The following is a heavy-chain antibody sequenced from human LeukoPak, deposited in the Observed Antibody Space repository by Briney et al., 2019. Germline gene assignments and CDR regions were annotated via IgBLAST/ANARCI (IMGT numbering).Heavy chain of an antibody. V-gene: IGHV3-23*01. CDR3: AKLVMAARREPYFDY. CDR1: GFTFSTYA. Sequence: PGGSLRLSCAASGFTFSTYAMSWVRQAPGKGLEWVSSISESGDSTYYADSVEGRFTISRDNSKNTLYLQMNSLRAEDTAVYYCAKLVMAARREPYFDYWGQGTLVTVSS. D-gene: IGHD6-6*01. J-gene: IGHJ4*02. CDR2: ISESGDST.